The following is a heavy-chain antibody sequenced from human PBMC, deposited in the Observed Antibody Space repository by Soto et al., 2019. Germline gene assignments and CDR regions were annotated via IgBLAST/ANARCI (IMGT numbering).Heavy chain of an antibody. V-gene: IGHV3-23*01. J-gene: IGHJ4*02. CDR3: AKEILPDY. CDR1: GFTFSSYP. D-gene: IGHD2-15*01. CDR2: ISASGGTS. Sequence: EVQLLESGGGLVQPGGSLRLSCAASGFTFSSYPMNWVRQAPGKGLEWVAAISASGGTSYYADSVEGRFTLSRDNSKNTRYLKMNSLRVEDTAVYYCAKEILPDYWGQGTLVTVPS.